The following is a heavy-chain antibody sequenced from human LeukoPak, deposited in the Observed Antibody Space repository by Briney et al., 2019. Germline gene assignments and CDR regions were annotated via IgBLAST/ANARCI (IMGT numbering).Heavy chain of an antibody. Sequence: ASETLSLTCTVSGGSINSSNCYWGWIRQPPGKGLEWIGSIYFSGGTYYNASLKSRVTISVDTSKNQFSLKLSSVTAADTAVYYCARQTGSGLFSLPGGQGTLVTVSS. CDR1: GGSINSSNCY. V-gene: IGHV4-39*01. CDR2: IYFSGGT. D-gene: IGHD3-10*01. J-gene: IGHJ4*02. CDR3: ARQTGSGLFSLP.